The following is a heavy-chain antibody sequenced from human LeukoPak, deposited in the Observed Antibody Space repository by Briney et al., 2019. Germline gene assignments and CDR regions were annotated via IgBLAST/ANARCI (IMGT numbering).Heavy chain of an antibody. V-gene: IGHV3-23*01. Sequence: GGSLRLSCAAPGFMFHDYAIHWVRQAPGKGLEWVSAISGSGGSTYYADSVKGRFTISRDNSKNTLYLQMNSLRAEDTAVYYCAKDTSRLYYYYGMDVWGQGTTVTVSS. CDR3: AKDTSRLYYYYGMDV. J-gene: IGHJ6*02. CDR1: GFMFHDYA. CDR2: ISGSGGST. D-gene: IGHD2-2*01.